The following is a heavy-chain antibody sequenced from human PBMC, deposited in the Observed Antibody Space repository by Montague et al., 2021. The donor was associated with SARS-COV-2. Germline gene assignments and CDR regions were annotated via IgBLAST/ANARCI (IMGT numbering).Heavy chain of an antibody. V-gene: IGHV4-39*01. Sequence: SETLSLTCTVSGGSISSSNYYWGWIRQPPGKGLEWIGSIYYSGTTYYNPSLQSRVTISVDTSKKQFSLKLSSVTAADTAVYYCVRGTYTSGWFQQFDYWGQGTLVTVSS. CDR2: IYYSGTT. CDR1: GGSISSSNYY. J-gene: IGHJ4*02. D-gene: IGHD6-19*01. CDR3: VRGTYTSGWFQQFDY.